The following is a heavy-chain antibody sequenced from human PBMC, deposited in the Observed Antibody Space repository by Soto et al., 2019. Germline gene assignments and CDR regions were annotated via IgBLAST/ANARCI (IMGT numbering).Heavy chain of an antibody. J-gene: IGHJ4*02. CDR1: GFIFSAVD. CDR3: AIGGPGGPLGH. D-gene: IGHD3-10*01. CDR2: ISGAT. Sequence: DVQLLESGGGLLQPGGSLRLSCAASGFIFSAVDMSWVRQAPGKGLEWVSSISGATYYPDSVKGRVTISRDTAKNTLYLQMNGLRAEDTAVYDCAIGGPGGPLGHWGQVTLVTVSS. V-gene: IGHV3-23*01.